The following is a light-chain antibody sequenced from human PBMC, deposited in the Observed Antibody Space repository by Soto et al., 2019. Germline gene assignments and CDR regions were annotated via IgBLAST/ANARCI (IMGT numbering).Light chain of an antibody. Sequence: DFQMTQSPSSLSASVGDRVTITCRASQGISNSLAWYQQKPGKVPKVLIYDASTLQSGVPSRFSGSGSGTDFTLTISSLQPEDVATYYCQKYNSAPRTFGQGTKLEIK. CDR3: QKYNSAPRT. CDR2: DAS. CDR1: QGISNS. V-gene: IGKV1-27*01. J-gene: IGKJ2*01.